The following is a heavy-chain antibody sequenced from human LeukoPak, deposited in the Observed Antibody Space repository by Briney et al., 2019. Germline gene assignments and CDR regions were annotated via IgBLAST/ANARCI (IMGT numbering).Heavy chain of an antibody. Sequence: SVKVSCKASGGTFSSYAISWVRQAPGQGLEWMGGIIPIFGTANYAQKLQGRVTMTTDTSTSTAYMELRSLRSDDTAVYYCARDTTRYTPPFDYMDVWGKGTTVTVSS. CDR2: IIPIFGTA. CDR1: GGTFSSYA. CDR3: ARDTTRYTPPFDYMDV. V-gene: IGHV1-69*05. J-gene: IGHJ6*03. D-gene: IGHD1-14*01.